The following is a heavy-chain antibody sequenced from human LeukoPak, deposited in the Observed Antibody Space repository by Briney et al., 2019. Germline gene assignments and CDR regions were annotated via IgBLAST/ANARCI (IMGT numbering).Heavy chain of an antibody. CDR2: ISSSGSTI. CDR3: ARRGDSRGYYDAFDI. D-gene: IGHD3-22*01. V-gene: IGHV3-11*04. Sequence: PGGSLRLSCAASGFTFSDYYMSWIRQAPGKGLEWVSYISSSGSTIYYADSVKGRFTISRDNAKNSPYLQMNSLRAGDTAVYYCARRGDSRGYYDAFDIWGQGAMVTVSS. J-gene: IGHJ3*02. CDR1: GFTFSDYY.